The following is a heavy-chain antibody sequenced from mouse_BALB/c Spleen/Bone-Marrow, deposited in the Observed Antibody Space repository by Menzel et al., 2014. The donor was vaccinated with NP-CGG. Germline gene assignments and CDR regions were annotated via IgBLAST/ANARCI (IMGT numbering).Heavy chain of an antibody. CDR3: AREDFRYGPFDY. CDR2: IWAGGST. CDR1: GFSLISYG. D-gene: IGHD2-14*01. J-gene: IGHJ2*01. V-gene: IGHV2-9*02. Sequence: VQLQQSGPGLVAPSQSLSISCTVSGFSLISYGVHWVRQPPEKGLEWLGVIWAGGSTNYNSALMSRLSISKDNSKSQVFLTMNNLQTGDTAIYYCAREDFRYGPFDYLGQGTTRTFSS.